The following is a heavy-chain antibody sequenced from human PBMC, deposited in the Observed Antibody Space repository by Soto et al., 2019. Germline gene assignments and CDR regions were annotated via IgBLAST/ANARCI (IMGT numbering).Heavy chain of an antibody. D-gene: IGHD2-15*01. CDR2: ISYSGST. V-gene: IGHV4-59*08. CDR3: TRHGNCSGGSCNSLYYFDY. Sequence: WTWIRQPPGKGLEWIGYISYSGSTYYNSSLKSRVTISVDTSKNQFSLKLSSVTAADTAVYYCTRHGNCSGGSCNSLYYFDYWGQGTLVTVSS. J-gene: IGHJ4*02.